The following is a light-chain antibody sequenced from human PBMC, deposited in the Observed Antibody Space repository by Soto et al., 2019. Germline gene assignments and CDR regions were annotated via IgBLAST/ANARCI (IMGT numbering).Light chain of an antibody. CDR1: QPVNSGY. Sequence: IVLTQSPGTLSLSPGERATLSCRASQPVNSGYLAWYQQKPGQAPRLLMYGVSTRDTGIPDRFSGSGAGTDFTLTISRLEPGDFAVYYCQVYGSSPKTFGQGDQVEFK. V-gene: IGKV3-20*01. CDR2: GVS. CDR3: QVYGSSPKT. J-gene: IGKJ1*01.